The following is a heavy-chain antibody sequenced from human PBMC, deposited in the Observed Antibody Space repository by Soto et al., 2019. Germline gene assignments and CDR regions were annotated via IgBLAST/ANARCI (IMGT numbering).Heavy chain of an antibody. CDR1: GFTFSSYG. D-gene: IGHD6-19*01. Sequence: GSLRLSCAASGFTFSSYGMHWVRQAPGKGLEWVAVIWYDGSNKYYADSVKGRFTISRDNSKNTLYLQMNSLRAEDTAVYYCARAVYSSGWYGAFDIWGQGTMVTVSS. J-gene: IGHJ3*02. CDR2: IWYDGSNK. CDR3: ARAVYSSGWYGAFDI. V-gene: IGHV3-33*01.